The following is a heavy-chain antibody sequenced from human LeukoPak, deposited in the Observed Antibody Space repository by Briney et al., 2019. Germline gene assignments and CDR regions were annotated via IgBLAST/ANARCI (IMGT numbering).Heavy chain of an antibody. J-gene: IGHJ4*02. Sequence: GGSLRLSCVVSEFNFRNYWMSWVRQTPGKGPEWVANIKQDGSDKYYVDSVKGRFIISRDNALYLQMNSLRDEDTAVYYCARDSAAHGGYWGQGTPVIVSS. CDR1: EFNFRNYW. CDR2: IKQDGSDK. D-gene: IGHD6-25*01. CDR3: ARDSAAHGGY. V-gene: IGHV3-7*03.